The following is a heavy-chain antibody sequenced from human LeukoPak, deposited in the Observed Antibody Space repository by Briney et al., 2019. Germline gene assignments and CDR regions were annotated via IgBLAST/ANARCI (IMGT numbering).Heavy chain of an antibody. CDR2: INPNSGGS. J-gene: IGHJ5*02. CDR3: ARDLSRESRRSGGSCIFDP. V-gene: IGHV1-2*06. D-gene: IGHD2-15*01. CDR1: GYTFTGYY. Sequence: ASVKVSCKVSGYTFTGYYMHWVRQAPGQGLEWMGRINPNSGGSNYAQKFQGRVTMTRDTSISTAYMELSRLRFDDTAVYYCARDLSRESRRSGGSCIFDPWGQGTLVTVSS.